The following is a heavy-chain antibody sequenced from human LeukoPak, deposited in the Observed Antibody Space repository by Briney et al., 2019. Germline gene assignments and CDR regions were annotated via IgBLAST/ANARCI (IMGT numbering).Heavy chain of an antibody. CDR3: ARDDSDIVATKKAFDK. V-gene: IGHV3-23*01. J-gene: IGHJ4*02. D-gene: IGHD5-12*01. Sequence: GGSLRLSCVASGFTFSNYAMSWVRQAPGKGLEWASVISSSGGSTYTAASERGRFTISRDNSKNTLYLKMNSLRAEDTAVDYCARDDSDIVATKKAFDKWGQGTLVTVSA. CDR2: ISSSGGST. CDR1: GFTFSNYA.